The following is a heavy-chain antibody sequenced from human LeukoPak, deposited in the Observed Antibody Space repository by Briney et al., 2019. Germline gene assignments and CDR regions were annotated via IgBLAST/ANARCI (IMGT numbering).Heavy chain of an antibody. CDR1: GGCISNSY. D-gene: IGHD3-9*01. V-gene: IGHV4-59*08. CDR3: ARHYGLRYFDWLFDPPNAFDI. Sequence: SETLSLACTVSGGCISNSYWSWIRQPHGKGLEWIGFIHYSGSTNYNHSLKSRVAISVDTSKNQFSLRVTSVTAADSAVYYCARHYGLRYFDWLFDPPNAFDIWGQGTMVTVSS. CDR2: IHYSGST. J-gene: IGHJ3*02.